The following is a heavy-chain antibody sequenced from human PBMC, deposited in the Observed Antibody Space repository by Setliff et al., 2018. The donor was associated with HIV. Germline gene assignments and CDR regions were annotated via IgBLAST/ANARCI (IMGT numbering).Heavy chain of an antibody. D-gene: IGHD3-10*01. V-gene: IGHV4-39*01. Sequence: ETLSLTCTVSGGSISSSSYYWGWIRQPPGKGLEWIGSIYHSGSTYYNPSLKSRVTISVDTSKNQFSLKLSSVTAADTAVYYCARRGDYYGSWSYDAFDIWGQVTMVTVSS. CDR3: ARRGDYYGSWSYDAFDI. CDR1: GGSISSSSYY. CDR2: IYHSGST. J-gene: IGHJ3*02.